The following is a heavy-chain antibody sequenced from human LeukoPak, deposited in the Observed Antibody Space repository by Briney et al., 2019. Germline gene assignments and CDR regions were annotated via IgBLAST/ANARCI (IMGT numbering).Heavy chain of an antibody. V-gene: IGHV1-18*01. CDR2: ISPYNEYT. CDR3: GRIQNGYDFDY. Sequence: ASVKVSCKASGYTFTRNGIGWVRQAPGQGLEWMGWISPYNEYTDYAQKLQDRVIMTTDTSTGTVSLELKSLRSDDTAVYYCGRIQNGYDFDYWGQGTLVTVSS. D-gene: IGHD5-12*01. CDR1: GYTFTRNG. J-gene: IGHJ4*02.